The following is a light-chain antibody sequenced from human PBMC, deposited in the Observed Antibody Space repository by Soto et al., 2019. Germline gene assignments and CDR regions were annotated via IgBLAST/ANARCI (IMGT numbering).Light chain of an antibody. CDR3: QTWGTGSNWV. V-gene: IGLV4-69*01. J-gene: IGLJ3*02. CDR1: SGHSSYA. Sequence: QLVLTQSPSASASLGDSVKLTCTLSSGHSSYAIAWHQQQPEKGPLYLMKLNSDGSHSKGDGIPDRFSGSSSGAERYLTISSLQSEDEADYYCQTWGTGSNWVFGGGTKLTVL. CDR2: LNSDGSH.